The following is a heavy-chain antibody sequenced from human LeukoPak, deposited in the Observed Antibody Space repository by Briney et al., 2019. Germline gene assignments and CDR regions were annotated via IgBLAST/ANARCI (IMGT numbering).Heavy chain of an antibody. Sequence: PGGSLRLSCAASGFTFSSYSMNWVRQAPGKGLEWVSSISSSSYIYYADSVKGRFTISRDNAKNSLYLQMNSLRAEDTAVYYCARDKRTYYYDSSGQIDYWGQGTLVTVSS. CDR2: ISSSSYI. CDR3: ARDKRTYYYDSSGQIDY. V-gene: IGHV3-21*01. J-gene: IGHJ4*02. D-gene: IGHD3-22*01. CDR1: GFTFSSYS.